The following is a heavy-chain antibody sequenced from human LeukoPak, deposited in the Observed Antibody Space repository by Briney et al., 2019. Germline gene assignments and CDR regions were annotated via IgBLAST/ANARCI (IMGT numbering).Heavy chain of an antibody. V-gene: IGHV3-30*07. D-gene: IGHD3-10*01. J-gene: IGHJ5*02. CDR3: AREYYGSGSYP. Sequence: SVKGRFTISRDNSKKTLYLQMNSLRAEDTAVYYCAREYYGSGSYPWGQGTLVTVSS.